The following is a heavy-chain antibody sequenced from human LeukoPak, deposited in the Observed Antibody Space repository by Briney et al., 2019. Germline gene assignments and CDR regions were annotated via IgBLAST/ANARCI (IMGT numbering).Heavy chain of an antibody. CDR3: ARVGIVGATDY. J-gene: IGHJ4*02. CDR1: GGSISSSGYY. Sequence: SETLSLTCTVSGGSISSSGYYWGWIRQPPGKGLEWIGSIYYSGSTYYNPSLKSRVTISVDTSKNQFSLKLSSVTAADTAVYYCARVGIVGATDYWGQGTLVTVSS. D-gene: IGHD1-26*01. V-gene: IGHV4-39*07. CDR2: IYYSGST.